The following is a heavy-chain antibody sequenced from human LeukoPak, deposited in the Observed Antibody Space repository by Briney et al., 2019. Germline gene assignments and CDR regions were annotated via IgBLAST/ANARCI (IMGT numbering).Heavy chain of an antibody. CDR1: GFTFDDYA. J-gene: IGHJ4*02. V-gene: IGHV3-9*01. CDR3: TKEAFGESLDY. D-gene: IGHD3-10*01. Sequence: GGSLRLSCAASGFTFDDYAMHWVRQAPGKGLEWVSGISWNSGRTGYADSVKGRFTISRDNAKNSLYLQMNSLRVEDTALYYCTKEAFGESLDYWGQGALVTVSS. CDR2: ISWNSGRT.